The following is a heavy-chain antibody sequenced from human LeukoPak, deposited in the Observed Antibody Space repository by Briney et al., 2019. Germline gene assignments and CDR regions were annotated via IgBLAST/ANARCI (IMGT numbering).Heavy chain of an antibody. J-gene: IGHJ4*02. CDR2: INPNSGGT. Sequence: ASVKVSCKASGYTFTGYYMHWVRQAPGQGLEWMGWINPNSGGTNYAQKFQGRVTMTRDTSISTAYMELSRLRSEDTAVYYCARDSHEITVTTLDWGQGTLVTVSS. V-gene: IGHV1-2*02. D-gene: IGHD4-17*01. CDR1: GYTFTGYY. CDR3: ARDSHEITVTTLD.